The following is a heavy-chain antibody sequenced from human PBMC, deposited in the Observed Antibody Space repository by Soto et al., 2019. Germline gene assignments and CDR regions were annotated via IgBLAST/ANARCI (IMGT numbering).Heavy chain of an antibody. Sequence: ASETLSLSCEVSGGSISSTNWGSWVRQPPGKGLEWIGEIYQSGSTNYNPSLKSRVTISVDKSKNQLSLKLSSVTAADTAVYYCSRIATTGPFDYWGQGTLVTVSS. CDR3: SRIATTGPFDY. D-gene: IGHD6-13*01. CDR2: IYQSGST. V-gene: IGHV4-4*02. CDR1: GGSISSTNW. J-gene: IGHJ4*02.